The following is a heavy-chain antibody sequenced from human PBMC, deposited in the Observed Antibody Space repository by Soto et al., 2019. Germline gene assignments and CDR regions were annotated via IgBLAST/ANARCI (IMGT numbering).Heavy chain of an antibody. D-gene: IGHD2-15*01. J-gene: IGHJ6*03. V-gene: IGHV4-59*01. CDR3: ARDLITLSGGSCYGEGYYYMDV. CDR2: IYYSGST. CDR1: GGSISSYY. Sequence: SETLSLTCTVSGGSISSYYWSWIRQPPGKGLEWIGYIYYSGSTNYNPSLKSRVTISVDTSKNQFSLKLSSVTAADTAVYYCARDLITLSGGSCYGEGYYYMDVWGKGTTVTVSS.